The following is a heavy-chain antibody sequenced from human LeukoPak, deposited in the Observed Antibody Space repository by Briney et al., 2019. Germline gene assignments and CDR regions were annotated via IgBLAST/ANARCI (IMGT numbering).Heavy chain of an antibody. CDR3: ARDSVVSGYDLDAFDI. Sequence: ASVKVSCKVSGYTLTELSMHWVRQAPGKGLEWMGWISAYNGNTNYAQKLQGRVTMTTDTSTSTAYMELRSLRSDDTAVYYCARDSVVSGYDLDAFDIWGQGTMVTVSS. J-gene: IGHJ3*02. CDR2: ISAYNGNT. D-gene: IGHD5-12*01. CDR1: GYTLTELS. V-gene: IGHV1-18*01.